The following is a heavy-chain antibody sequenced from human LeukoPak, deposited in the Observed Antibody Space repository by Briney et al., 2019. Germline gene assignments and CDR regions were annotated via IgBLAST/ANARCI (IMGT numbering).Heavy chain of an antibody. CDR3: ARDDSSGYYDY. CDR1: GFTFSSYW. D-gene: IGHD3-22*01. Sequence: PGGSLRLSSAASGFTFSSYWMSWVRQAPGKGLEWVANIKQDGSEKYYVDSVKGRFTISRDNAKNSLYLQMNSLRAEDTAVYYCARDDSSGYYDYWGQGTLVTVSS. CDR2: IKQDGSEK. J-gene: IGHJ4*02. V-gene: IGHV3-7*01.